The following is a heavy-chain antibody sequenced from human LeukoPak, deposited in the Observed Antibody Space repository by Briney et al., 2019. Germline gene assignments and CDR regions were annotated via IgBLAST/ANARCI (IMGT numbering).Heavy chain of an antibody. V-gene: IGHV4-61*02. Sequence: SQTLSLTCTVSGGSISSGSYYWSWIRQPAGKGLEWIGRIYTSGSTNYNPSLKSRVTISVDTSKNQFSLKLSSVTAADTAVYYCAREPSAAAGTESFGYWGQGTLVTVSS. CDR2: IYTSGST. CDR1: GGSISSGSYY. J-gene: IGHJ4*02. D-gene: IGHD6-13*01. CDR3: AREPSAAAGTESFGY.